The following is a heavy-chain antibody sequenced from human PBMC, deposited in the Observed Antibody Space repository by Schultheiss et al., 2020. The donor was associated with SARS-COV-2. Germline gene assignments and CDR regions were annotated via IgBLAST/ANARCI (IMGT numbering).Heavy chain of an antibody. V-gene: IGHV4-39*01. J-gene: IGHJ6*02. CDR1: GGSISSSSYY. CDR3: ARGSQRARDYYGMDV. D-gene: IGHD5-24*01. CDR2: IYYSGST. Sequence: SQTLSLTCTVSGGSISSSSYYWGWIRQPPGKGLEWIGSIYYSGSTYYNPSLKSRVTISVDTSKNQFSLKLSSVTVADTAVYYCARGSQRARDYYGMDVWGQGTTVTVSS.